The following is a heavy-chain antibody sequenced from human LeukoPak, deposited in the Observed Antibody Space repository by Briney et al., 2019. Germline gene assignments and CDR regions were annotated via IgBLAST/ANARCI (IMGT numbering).Heavy chain of an antibody. CDR1: GFTVSSNY. J-gene: IGHJ4*02. V-gene: IGHV3-53*01. CDR3: ARATMVRGVTNYFDC. D-gene: IGHD3-10*01. CDR2: VYSGAST. Sequence: GGSLGLSCAASGFTVSSNYMSWVRQAPGKGLEWISVVYSGASTYYADSVKGRFTISRDNSKNTLYLQMNSLRAEDTAVYYCARATMVRGVTNYFDCWGQGTLVTVSS.